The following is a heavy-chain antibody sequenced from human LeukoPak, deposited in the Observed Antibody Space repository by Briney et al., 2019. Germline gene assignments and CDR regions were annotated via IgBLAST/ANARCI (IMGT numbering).Heavy chain of an antibody. CDR1: GFIFNNYA. J-gene: IGHJ6*02. D-gene: IGHD2-2*01. Sequence: GGSLRLSCAGSGFIFNNYAMHWVRQPPGKGLEWVSGISWNSGTIDYADSVRGRFTISRDNAKNSLYLQMDSLRAEDTAVYYCARDSSTSPYYYYYYGMDVWGQGTTVTVSS. V-gene: IGHV3-9*01. CDR2: ISWNSGTI. CDR3: ARDSSTSPYYYYYYGMDV.